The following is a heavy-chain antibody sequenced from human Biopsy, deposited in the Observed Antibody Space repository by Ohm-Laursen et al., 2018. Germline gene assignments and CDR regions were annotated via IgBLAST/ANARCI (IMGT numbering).Heavy chain of an antibody. V-gene: IGHV1-24*01. Sequence: SSVKVSCKVSGYTLTDLSMHWVRQAPGKGLEWMGGFAPENGKTIYARKFQGRVTMTEDTSTDTAYMELSNLRSEDTAVYYCAGDINNWNVNYWGQGTPVIVSS. J-gene: IGHJ4*02. CDR1: GYTLTDLS. CDR3: AGDINNWNVNY. D-gene: IGHD1-20*01. CDR2: FAPENGKT.